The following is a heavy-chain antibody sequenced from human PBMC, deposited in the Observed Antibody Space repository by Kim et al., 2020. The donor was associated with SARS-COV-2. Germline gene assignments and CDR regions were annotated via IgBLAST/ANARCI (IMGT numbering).Heavy chain of an antibody. D-gene: IGHD6-6*01. CDR1: GYSFTSYW. CDR2: IDPSDSYT. CDR3: ARQDGQLLYYYYYGMDV. Sequence: GESLKISCKGSGYSFTSYWISWVRQMPGKGLEWMWRIDPSDSYTNYSPSFQGHVTISADKSISTAYLQWSSLKASDTAMYYCARQDGQLLYYYYYGMDVWGQGTTVTVSS. V-gene: IGHV5-10-1*01. J-gene: IGHJ6*02.